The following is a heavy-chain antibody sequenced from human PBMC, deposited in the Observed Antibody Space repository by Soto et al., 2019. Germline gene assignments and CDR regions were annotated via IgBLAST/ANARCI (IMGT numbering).Heavy chain of an antibody. CDR2: IWNDGSIK. V-gene: IGHV3-33*06. J-gene: IGHJ3*02. CDR1: GFTFSSYG. CDR3: AKDEKDAFDI. Sequence: QLVESGGGVVQPRRSLRLSCAASGFTFSSYGMHWVRQAPGKGLEWVAVIWNDGSIKYYEDSVKGRFTISRDNSKNALYLQMNSLRAEDTAVYYCAKDEKDAFDIWGQGTMVTVSS.